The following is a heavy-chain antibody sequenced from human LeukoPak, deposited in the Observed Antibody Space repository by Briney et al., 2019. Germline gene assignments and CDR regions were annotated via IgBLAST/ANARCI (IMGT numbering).Heavy chain of an antibody. CDR1: GGSISSYY. D-gene: IGHD2-2*01. CDR3: AREVGTLGFIVVVPAAAGWFDP. J-gene: IGHJ5*02. Sequence: SETLSLTCTVSGGSISSYYWSWIRQPAGKGLEWIGRIYTSGSTNYNPSLKSRVTMSVDTSKNQFSLKLSSVTAADTAVYYCAREVGTLGFIVVVPAAAGWFDPWGQGTLVTVSS. CDR2: IYTSGST. V-gene: IGHV4-4*07.